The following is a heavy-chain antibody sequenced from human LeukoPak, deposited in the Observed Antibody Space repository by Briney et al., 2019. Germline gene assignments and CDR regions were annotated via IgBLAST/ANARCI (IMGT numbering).Heavy chain of an antibody. Sequence: GGSLRLSCAASGFTFSSYAMSWVRQAPGKGLEWVSAISGSDGSTYYAASVKGRFTISRDNSKNTLYLQMNSLRAEDTAVYYCAKGGRFEMATTWPFDYWGQGTLVTVSS. D-gene: IGHD5-24*01. V-gene: IGHV3-23*01. CDR3: AKGGRFEMATTWPFDY. CDR1: GFTFSSYA. CDR2: ISGSDGST. J-gene: IGHJ4*02.